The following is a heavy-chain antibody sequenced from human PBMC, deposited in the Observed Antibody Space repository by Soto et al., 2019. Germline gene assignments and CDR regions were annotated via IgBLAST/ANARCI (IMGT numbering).Heavy chain of an antibody. J-gene: IGHJ6*02. D-gene: IGHD3-3*01. CDR3: AILRFWEWLSIDYYGMDV. CDR2: IDPSDSYT. CDR1: GYSFTSYW. Sequence: GESLKISCKGSGYSFTSYWISWVRQMPGKGLEWMGRIDPSDSYTNYSPSFQGHVTISADKSISTAYLQWSSLRASDTAMYYCAILRFWEWLSIDYYGMDVWGQGTTVTV. V-gene: IGHV5-10-1*01.